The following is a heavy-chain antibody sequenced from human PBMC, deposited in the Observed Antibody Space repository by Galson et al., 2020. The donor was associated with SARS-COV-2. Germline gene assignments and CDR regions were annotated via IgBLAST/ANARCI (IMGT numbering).Heavy chain of an antibody. CDR3: ERGDMGNDYFDY. D-gene: IGHD7-27*01. Sequence: GGSLRLSCAVSGFTFSSYLMHWVRQAPGKGLVWVSRIYSEGSSTSYADSVKGRFTISGDNAKNTLYLQMNSLRAEDTAVYYCERGDMGNDYFDYWGQGTLVTVSS. CDR2: IYSEGSST. V-gene: IGHV3-74*01. J-gene: IGHJ4*02. CDR1: GFTFSSYL.